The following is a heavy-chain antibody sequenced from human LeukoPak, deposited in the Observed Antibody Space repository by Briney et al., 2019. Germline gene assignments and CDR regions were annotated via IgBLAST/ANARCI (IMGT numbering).Heavy chain of an antibody. Sequence: ASVKVSCKASGGTFSSYAISWVRQAPGQGLEWMGGIIPIFGTANYAQKSQGRVTITADESTSTAYMELSSLRSEDTAVYYCARGPGVYGDYDHWGQGTLVTVSS. J-gene: IGHJ5*02. V-gene: IGHV1-69*13. CDR3: ARGPGVYGDYDH. D-gene: IGHD4-17*01. CDR2: IIPIFGTA. CDR1: GGTFSSYA.